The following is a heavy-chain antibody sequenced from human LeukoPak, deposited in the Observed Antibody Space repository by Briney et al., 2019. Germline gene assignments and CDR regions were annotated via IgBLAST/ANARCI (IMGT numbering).Heavy chain of an antibody. D-gene: IGHD2-8*02. CDR3: ARKGLTGGLDY. CDR2: IYYSGST. J-gene: IGHJ4*02. CDR1: GGSISHYY. V-gene: IGHV4-59*01. Sequence: PSETLSLTCTVSGGSISHYYWSWIRQPPGKGLEWIGYIYYSGSTNYNPSLKSRVTISVDTSKNQFSLKLSSVTAADTAVYYCARKGLTGGLDYWGQGTLVTVSS.